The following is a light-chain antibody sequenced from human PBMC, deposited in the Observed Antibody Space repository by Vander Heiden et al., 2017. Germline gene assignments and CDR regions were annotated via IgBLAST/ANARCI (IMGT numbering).Light chain of an antibody. CDR1: ELVNTY. CDR2: QDS. Sequence: SSELTQPPSVSVSPGHKASITCSGTELVNTYACGDQQKPGQSPELVIDQDSKRPEGIPERFSGAKSGNTATLTISGTQAMEEADYDWQAWDISNVVFGGGTKLTVL. J-gene: IGLJ2*01. CDR3: QAWDISNVV. V-gene: IGLV3-1*01.